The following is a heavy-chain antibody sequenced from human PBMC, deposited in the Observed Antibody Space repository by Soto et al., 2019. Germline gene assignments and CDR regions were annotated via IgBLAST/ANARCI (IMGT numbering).Heavy chain of an antibody. V-gene: IGHV1-24*01. CDR2: FDPEDGET. D-gene: IGHD3-3*01. CDR1: GYTLTELS. CDR3: ATAEGSRITIFGVVIMGTLGSFDI. J-gene: IGHJ3*02. Sequence: ASVKVSCKFSGYTLTELSMHWVRQAPGKGLEWMGGFDPEDGETIYAQKFQGRVTMTEDTSTDTAYMELSSLRSEDTAVYYCATAEGSRITIFGVVIMGTLGSFDIWGQGTMVTVSS.